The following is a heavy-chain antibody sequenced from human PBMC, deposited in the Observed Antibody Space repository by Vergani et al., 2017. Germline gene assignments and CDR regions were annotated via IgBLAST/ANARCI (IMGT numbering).Heavy chain of an antibody. CDR3: SRDRWRGYDILTGYYNRYYYGMDV. J-gene: IGHJ6*02. D-gene: IGHD3-9*01. Sequence: QVQLVQSGAEVKKPGASVKVSCKASGYTFTGYYMHWVRQAPGQGLEWMGWINPNSGGTNYAQKFQGRVTMTRDTSISTAYMELSRLRSDDTAVYYCSRDRWRGYDILTGYYNRYYYGMDVWGQGTTVTVSS. CDR1: GYTFTGYY. CDR2: INPNSGGT. V-gene: IGHV1-2*02.